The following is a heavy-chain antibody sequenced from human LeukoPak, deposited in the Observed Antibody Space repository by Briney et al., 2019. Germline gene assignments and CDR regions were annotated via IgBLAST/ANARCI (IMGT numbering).Heavy chain of an antibody. V-gene: IGHV1-46*01. CDR1: GYIFSTYY. J-gene: IGHJ3*02. Sequence: AASVKVSCKASGYIFSTYYIHWVRQAPGQGLEWMGLMNPSGGSTGFAQRFLGRVTMTRDMSTSTVYMELRSLRSEDTAVYYCAREGDMLGTGYAFHIWGQGTMVTVSS. CDR3: AREGDMLGTGYAFHI. D-gene: IGHD3-16*01. CDR2: MNPSGGST.